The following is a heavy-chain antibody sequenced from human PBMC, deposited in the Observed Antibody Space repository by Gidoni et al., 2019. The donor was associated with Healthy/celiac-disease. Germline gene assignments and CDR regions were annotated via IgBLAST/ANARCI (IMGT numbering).Heavy chain of an antibody. CDR3: VKGAVARQVSTPFDY. V-gene: IGHV3-64D*08. CDR2: ISSNGGST. Sequence: EVQLVESGGGLVQPGGSLSLSCSASGFTFSSSAMHWVRQAPGKGLEYVSAISSNGGSTYYADSVKGRFTISRDNSKNTLYLQMSSLRAEDTAVYYCVKGAVARQVSTPFDYWGQGTLVTVSS. J-gene: IGHJ4*02. CDR1: GFTFSSSA. D-gene: IGHD2-8*01.